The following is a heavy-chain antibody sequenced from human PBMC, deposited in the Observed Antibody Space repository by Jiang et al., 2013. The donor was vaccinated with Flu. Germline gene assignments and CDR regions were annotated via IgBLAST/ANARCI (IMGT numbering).Heavy chain of an antibody. V-gene: IGHV4-34*01. J-gene: IGHJ4*02. CDR3: ARGFGGYGRNRVFDY. D-gene: IGHD5-18*01. CDR1: GGSFSGYC. CDR2: INHSGST. Sequence: LLKPSETLSLTCAVYGGSFSGYCWSWIRQPPGKGLEWIGEINHSGSTNYNPSLKSRVTISVDTSKNQFSLKLSSVTAADTAVYYCARGFGGYGRNRVFDYWGQGTLVTVSS.